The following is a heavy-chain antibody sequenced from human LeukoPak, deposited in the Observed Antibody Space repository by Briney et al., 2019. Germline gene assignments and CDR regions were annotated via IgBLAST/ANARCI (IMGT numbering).Heavy chain of an antibody. D-gene: IGHD4/OR15-4a*01. CDR3: ARDLDYAFDY. CDR2: ISSRSSTI. CDR1: GFTFSSYS. Sequence: PGGSLRLSCAASGFTFSSYSMNWVRQAPGKGLEWVSYISSRSSTIGYADSVKGRFTISTDNAKNSVYLQMNSLRAEDTAVYYCARDLDYAFDYWGQGTLVTVSS. V-gene: IGHV3-48*01. J-gene: IGHJ4*02.